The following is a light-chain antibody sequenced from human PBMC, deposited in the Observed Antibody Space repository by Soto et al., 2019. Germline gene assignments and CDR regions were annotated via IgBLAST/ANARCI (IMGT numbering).Light chain of an antibody. CDR1: QSVSSSY. J-gene: IGKJ5*01. CDR3: QQYNDWPIT. V-gene: IGKV3-20*01. CDR2: GAS. Sequence: EIVLTQSPGTLSLSPCERATLSFSASQSVSSSYLAWYQQKPGQAPRLLIYGASSRATGIPDRFSGSGSGTDFTLTISRLEPEDFAVYYCQQYNDWPITFDQGTRLEI.